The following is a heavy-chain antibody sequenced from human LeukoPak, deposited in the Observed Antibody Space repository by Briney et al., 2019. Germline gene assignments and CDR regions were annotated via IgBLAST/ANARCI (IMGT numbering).Heavy chain of an antibody. CDR3: ARVMVSDSSSWSPHGAFDI. CDR2: INHSGST. J-gene: IGHJ3*02. CDR1: GGSFSGYY. D-gene: IGHD6-13*01. Sequence: SSETLSLTCAVYGGSFSGYYWSWIRQPPGKGLEWIGEINHSGSTNYNPPLKSRVTISVDPSQNQFSLKLSSVTPADPAVYYCARVMVSDSSSWSPHGAFDIWGQGTMVPVSS. V-gene: IGHV4-34*01.